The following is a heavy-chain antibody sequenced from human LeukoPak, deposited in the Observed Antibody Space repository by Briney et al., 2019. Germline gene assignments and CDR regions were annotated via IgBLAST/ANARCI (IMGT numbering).Heavy chain of an antibody. J-gene: IGHJ4*02. CDR1: GYTFTGYY. CDR3: ARPIYCSGGSCYSSFDY. D-gene: IGHD2-15*01. Sequence: ASVKVSCKASGYTFTGYYMHWVRQAPGQGLEWMGWINPNSGGTNYAQKFQGRVTMTRDTSISTAYMELSRLRSDDTAVYYCARPIYCSGGSCYSSFDYWGQGTLVTVSS. V-gene: IGHV1-2*02. CDR2: INPNSGGT.